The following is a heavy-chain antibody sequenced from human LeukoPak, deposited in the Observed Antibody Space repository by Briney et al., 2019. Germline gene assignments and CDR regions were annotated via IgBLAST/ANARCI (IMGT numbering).Heavy chain of an antibody. CDR3: ARDDIIVGATTLDY. J-gene: IGHJ4*02. Sequence: GRSLRLSCEASGFIFSTYAMYWVRQAPGKGLEWLAVISSDGSNKYHVDSVKGRFTISRDNSKNTLYLEMDSVRLGDTAVYYCARDDIIVGATTLDYWGQGTLVTVSS. CDR2: ISSDGSNK. D-gene: IGHD1-26*01. V-gene: IGHV3-30*04. CDR1: GFIFSTYA.